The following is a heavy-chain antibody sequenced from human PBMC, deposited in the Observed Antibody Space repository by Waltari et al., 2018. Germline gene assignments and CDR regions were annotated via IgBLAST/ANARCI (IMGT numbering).Heavy chain of an antibody. D-gene: IGHD3-10*01. V-gene: IGHV1-69*01. Sequence: QVQLVQSGAEVKKPGSSVKVSCKASGGTFSSYAISWVRQAPGQGLEWMGGCMPSCGTANYAQKFQGRVTITADESTSTAYMELSSLRSEDTAVYYCARVWDYYGSGSYYGWFDPWGQGTLVTVSS. J-gene: IGHJ5*02. CDR3: ARVWDYYGSGSYYGWFDP. CDR2: CMPSCGTA. CDR1: GGTFSSYA.